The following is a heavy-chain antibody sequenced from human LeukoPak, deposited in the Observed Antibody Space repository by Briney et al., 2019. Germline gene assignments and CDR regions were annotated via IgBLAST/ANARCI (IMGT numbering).Heavy chain of an antibody. CDR3: ARPYCSGGSCYSIS. J-gene: IGHJ5*02. V-gene: IGHV4-39*01. CDR1: GGSISSSDYY. CDR2: IYYSGST. Sequence: SETLSLTCTVSGGSISSSDYYWGWIRQPPGEGLEWIGSIYYSGSTYYNPSLKSRVTISGDTSKNQFSLKLSSVTAADTAVYYCARPYCSGGSCYSISWGQGTLVTVSS. D-gene: IGHD2-15*01.